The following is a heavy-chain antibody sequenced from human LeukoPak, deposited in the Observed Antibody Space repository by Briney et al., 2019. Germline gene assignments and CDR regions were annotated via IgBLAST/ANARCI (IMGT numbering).Heavy chain of an antibody. Sequence: PGGSLRLSCAASGFTFSSYWMHWVRQAPGKGLVWVSRIDGDGSSTSYADSVKGRFTISRDNAKNTLYLQMNSLRAEDTAVYYCARALFSPQDVWGQGTTVTVSS. CDR2: IDGDGSST. CDR1: GFTFSSYW. CDR3: ARALFSPQDV. D-gene: IGHD2-21*01. J-gene: IGHJ6*02. V-gene: IGHV3-74*01.